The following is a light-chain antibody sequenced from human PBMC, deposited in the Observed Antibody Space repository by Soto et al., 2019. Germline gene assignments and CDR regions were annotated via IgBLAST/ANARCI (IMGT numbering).Light chain of an antibody. CDR3: CSYAGAPYV. V-gene: IGLV2-11*01. Sequence: QSVLTQPRSVSGSPGQSVTISCTGTSSDVGSYNSVSWYQHHPGQAPRLMIYDVSQRPSGVPDRLSGSKSGNTASLTISGLQAEDEADYYCCSYAGAPYVLGTGTRVTV. CDR2: DVS. J-gene: IGLJ1*01. CDR1: SSDVGSYNS.